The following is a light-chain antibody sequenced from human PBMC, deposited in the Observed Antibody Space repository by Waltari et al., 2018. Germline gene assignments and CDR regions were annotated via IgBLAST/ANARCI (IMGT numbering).Light chain of an antibody. V-gene: IGKV4-1*01. J-gene: IGKJ1*01. CDR1: QSVLYSSNNKNF. Sequence: DIVMTQSPDSLAVSLGERVTVNCKSSQSVLYSSNNKNFLAWYQQKPGQAPKLLIYWASTRESGVPDRFSGSGSGTDFTLTISRLQAEDVAVYYCQQYYTTPRTFGQGTKVEIK. CDR3: QQYYTTPRT. CDR2: WAS.